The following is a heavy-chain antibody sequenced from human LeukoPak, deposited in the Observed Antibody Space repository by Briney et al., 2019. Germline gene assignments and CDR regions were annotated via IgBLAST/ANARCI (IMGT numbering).Heavy chain of an antibody. CDR2: IKQDGSEK. V-gene: IGHV3-7*03. D-gene: IGHD6-19*01. J-gene: IGHJ4*02. CDR3: AKDADSSGWYYFDY. Sequence: PGGSLRLSCAASGFTFSSYWMSWVRQAPGKGLEWVANIKQDGSEKYYVDSVKGRFTISRDNAKNSLYLQMNSLRAEDMALYYCAKDADSSGWYYFDYWGQGTLVTVSS. CDR1: GFTFSSYW.